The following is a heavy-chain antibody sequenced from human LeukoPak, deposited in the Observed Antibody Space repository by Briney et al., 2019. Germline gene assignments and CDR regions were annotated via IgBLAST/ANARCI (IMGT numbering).Heavy chain of an antibody. CDR3: AKRIDTRGSTHYHDY. V-gene: IGHV3-23*01. J-gene: IGHJ4*02. CDR2: ISFGGGYT. Sequence: GGSLRLSCVGYGFTFSNYAVTWVRQAPGKGLEWVSSISFGGGYTFYADSVKGHFTISRDNSRSTLYLQMNNLRAEDTALYYCAKRIDTRGSTHYHDYWGQGTLVTVSS. D-gene: IGHD3-22*01. CDR1: GFTFSNYA.